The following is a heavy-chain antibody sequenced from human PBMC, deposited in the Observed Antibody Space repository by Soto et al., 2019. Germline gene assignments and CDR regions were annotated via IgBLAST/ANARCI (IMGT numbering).Heavy chain of an antibody. V-gene: IGHV1-3*01. CDR2: INAGNGNT. J-gene: IGHJ3*02. CDR1: GYTFTSYA. Sequence: QVQLVQSGAEVKKPGASVKVSCKASGYTFTSYAMHWVRQAPGQRLEWMGWINAGNGNTKYSQKFQGRVTITRDTSASTAYMELSSLRSEDTAVYYCARDRTSYDILTGYYGDAFDIWGQGTMVTVSS. CDR3: ARDRTSYDILTGYYGDAFDI. D-gene: IGHD3-9*01.